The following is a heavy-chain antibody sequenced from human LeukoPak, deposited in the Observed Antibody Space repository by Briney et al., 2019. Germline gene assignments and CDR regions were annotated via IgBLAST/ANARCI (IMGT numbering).Heavy chain of an antibody. CDR2: INHSGST. Sequence: SETLSLTCAVYGGSFSGYYWSWIRQPPGKGLEWIGEINHSGSTNYNPSLKSRVTISVDTSKNQFSLKLSSVTAADTAVYYCTRDGRQYYGSGNYYSKDALDLWGQGTMVTVSS. J-gene: IGHJ3*01. V-gene: IGHV4-34*01. CDR1: GGSFSGYY. D-gene: IGHD3-10*01. CDR3: TRDGRQYYGSGNYYSKDALDL.